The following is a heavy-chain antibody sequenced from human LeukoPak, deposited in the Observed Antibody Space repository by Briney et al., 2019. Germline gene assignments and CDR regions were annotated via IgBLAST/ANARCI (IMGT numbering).Heavy chain of an antibody. CDR3: ARKGLGGELGGFDS. J-gene: IGHJ4*02. CDR1: GFTFSSYA. CDR2: TNRRGDIT. Sequence: GGSLRLSCAASGFTFSSYAMSWVRQVPGKGLEWVSGTNRRGDITGYADFVKGRFTISRDNAKNSLYLQMNSLRVEDTALYHCARKGLGGELGGFDSWGQGTLVTVSS. D-gene: IGHD1-7*01. V-gene: IGHV3-20*01.